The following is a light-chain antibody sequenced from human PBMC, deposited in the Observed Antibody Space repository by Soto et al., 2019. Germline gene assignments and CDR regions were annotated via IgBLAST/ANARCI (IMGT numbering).Light chain of an antibody. Sequence: QSVLTQPPSASGTPGQRVTISCSGSSSNIGRSAVNWYQQLPGTAPKLLIYSNNQRPSGVPDRFSGSKSGTSASLAISVLQSEDEADYYCATWDDSLNGVFGGVTKLTV. V-gene: IGLV1-44*01. CDR2: SNN. CDR3: ATWDDSLNGV. J-gene: IGLJ2*01. CDR1: SSNIGRSA.